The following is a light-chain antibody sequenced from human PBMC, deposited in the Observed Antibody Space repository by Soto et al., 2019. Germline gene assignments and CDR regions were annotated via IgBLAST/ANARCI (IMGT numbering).Light chain of an antibody. Sequence: QSALTQPASVSGSPGQSITISCAGTSSDVGRYTYVSWYQQHPGKAPKLIIYDVYNRPSGVSNRFSGSKSGKTASLTISGLQAEDEADYYCTSYTSTSTPYVFGGGTKVTVL. V-gene: IGLV2-14*01. J-gene: IGLJ1*01. CDR2: DVY. CDR3: TSYTSTSTPYV. CDR1: SSDVGRYTY.